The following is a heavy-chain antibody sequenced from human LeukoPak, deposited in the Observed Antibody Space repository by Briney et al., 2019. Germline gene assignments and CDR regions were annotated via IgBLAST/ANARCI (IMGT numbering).Heavy chain of an antibody. CDR3: AKENDSSGYYLYYFDY. D-gene: IGHD3-22*01. CDR1: GFTFSSYW. Sequence: PGGSLRLSCAASGFTFSSYWMSWVRQAPGKGLEWVANIKQDGSEKYYVDSVKGRFTISRDNAKNSLYLQMNSLRAEDTAVYYCAKENDSSGYYLYYFDYWGQGTLVTVSS. J-gene: IGHJ4*02. V-gene: IGHV3-7*03. CDR2: IKQDGSEK.